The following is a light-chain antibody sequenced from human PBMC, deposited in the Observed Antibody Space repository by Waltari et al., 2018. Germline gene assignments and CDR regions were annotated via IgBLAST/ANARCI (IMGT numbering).Light chain of an antibody. CDR2: TDN. V-gene: IGLV1-44*01. CDR1: YSNIGRNA. CDR3: ATWDDSLNAWV. Sequence: QSVLTQSPSASGTPGQRVTISCSGSYSNIGRNAVNWYQQLPEKAPKLLIYTDNRRPARVPDRFAGSKSGTSASLAISGLQSEDEADYHCATWDDSLNAWVFGGGTKVTVL. J-gene: IGLJ3*02.